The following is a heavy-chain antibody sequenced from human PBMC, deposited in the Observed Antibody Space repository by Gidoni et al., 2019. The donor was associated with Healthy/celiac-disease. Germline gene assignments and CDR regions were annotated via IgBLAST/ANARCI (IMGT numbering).Heavy chain of an antibody. Sequence: EVQLVASGGGLVQPGGSRSLSCYAPGSTFRSHSMNWVRQAPGKGLEWVSYISSSSSTIYYADSVKGRFTISRDNAKNSLYLQMNSLRDEDTAVYYCASGARYDYVWGSYRPYYFDYWGQGTLVTVSS. CDR1: GSTFRSHS. J-gene: IGHJ4*02. CDR3: ASGARYDYVWGSYRPYYFDY. CDR2: ISSSSSTI. V-gene: IGHV3-48*02. D-gene: IGHD3-16*02.